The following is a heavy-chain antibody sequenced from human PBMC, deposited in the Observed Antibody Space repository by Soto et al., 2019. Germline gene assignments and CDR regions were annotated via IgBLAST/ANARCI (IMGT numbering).Heavy chain of an antibody. Sequence: ASVKVSCKGSGYTFTSYGYAWGRQAPGQGLEWMGWISAYNGNTNYAQKLQGRVTMTTDTSTSTAYMELRSLRSDDTAVYYCARDGLTTVTRYWGQGTLVTVSS. J-gene: IGHJ4*02. CDR3: ARDGLTTVTRY. CDR1: GYTFTSYG. D-gene: IGHD4-17*01. CDR2: ISAYNGNT. V-gene: IGHV1-18*01.